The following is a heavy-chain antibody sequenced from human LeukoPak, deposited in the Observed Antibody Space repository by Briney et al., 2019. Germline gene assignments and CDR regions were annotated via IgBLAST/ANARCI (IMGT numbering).Heavy chain of an antibody. V-gene: IGHV4-34*01. J-gene: IGHJ4*02. CDR3: ARAYCSSTSCAPDY. CDR2: INHSGST. Sequence: SETLSLTCTVSGGSISSYSWSWIRQPQGKGLDWIGEINHSGSTNYNPSLKSRVTISVDTSKNQFSLKLSSVTAADTAVYYCARAYCSSTSCAPDYWGQGTLVTVSS. CDR1: GGSISSYS. D-gene: IGHD2-2*01.